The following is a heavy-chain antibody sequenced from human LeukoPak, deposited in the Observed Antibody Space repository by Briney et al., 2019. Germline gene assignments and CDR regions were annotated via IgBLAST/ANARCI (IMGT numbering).Heavy chain of an antibody. CDR3: ARDCRKQQLVPRRLDYYGMDV. D-gene: IGHD6-13*01. V-gene: IGHV1-2*02. CDR1: GYTFTGYY. CDR2: INPNSGGT. J-gene: IGHJ6*02. Sequence: ASVKVSCKASGYTFTGYYMHWVRQAPGQGLEWMGWINPNSGGTNYAQKFQGRVTMTRDTSISTAYMELSRLRSDNTAVYYRARDCRKQQLVPRRLDYYGMDVWGQGTTVTVSS.